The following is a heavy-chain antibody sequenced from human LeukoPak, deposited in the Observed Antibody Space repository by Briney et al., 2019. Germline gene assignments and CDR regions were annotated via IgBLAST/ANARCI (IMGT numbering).Heavy chain of an antibody. Sequence: GESLKISCKGSGYSFTSYWIGWVRQMPGKGLEWMGIIYPGDSDTRYSPSFQGQVTISADKSISTAYLQWSSLKASDTAMYYCASPVLPDSSGWSAIGCWGQGTLVTVSS. D-gene: IGHD6-19*01. CDR2: IYPGDSDT. J-gene: IGHJ4*02. CDR1: GYSFTSYW. CDR3: ASPVLPDSSGWSAIGC. V-gene: IGHV5-51*01.